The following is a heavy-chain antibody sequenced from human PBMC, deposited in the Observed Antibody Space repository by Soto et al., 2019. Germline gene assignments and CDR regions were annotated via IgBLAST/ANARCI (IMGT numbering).Heavy chain of an antibody. Sequence: QVQLVESGGGVVQPGRSLRLSCAASGFTFSSYGMHWVRQAPGKGLEWVAVIWYDGSNKYYADSVKGRFTISRDNSKNTXXLQRNSLRAEDTAVYYCARDGPYCSGGSCYSAFDYWGQGTLVTVSS. CDR2: IWYDGSNK. CDR1: GFTFSSYG. J-gene: IGHJ4*02. CDR3: ARDGPYCSGGSCYSAFDY. V-gene: IGHV3-33*01. D-gene: IGHD2-15*01.